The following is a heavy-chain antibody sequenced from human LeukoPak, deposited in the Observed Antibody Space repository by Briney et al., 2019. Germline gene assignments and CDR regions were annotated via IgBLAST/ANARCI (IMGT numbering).Heavy chain of an antibody. CDR3: VKDDGWVQYAN. CDR2: IRADAVTT. CDR1: GFTFSAYN. D-gene: IGHD5-24*01. V-gene: IGHV3-23*01. J-gene: IGHJ4*02. Sequence: AGGSLRLSCAASGFTFSAYNMNWVRQAPGKGLEWVSGIRADAVTTYYADSVKGRFIISRDNSKNTVYLQMNSLSAEDAAVYYCVKDDGWVQYANWGQGTLVTVSS.